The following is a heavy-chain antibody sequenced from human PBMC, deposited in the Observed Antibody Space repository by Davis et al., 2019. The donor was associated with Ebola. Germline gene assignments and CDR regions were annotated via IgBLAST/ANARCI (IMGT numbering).Heavy chain of an antibody. CDR3: ARAVSPDY. CDR2: MNPNSGNT. V-gene: IGHV1-8*02. Sequence: ASMKVSCKASGGTFSSYAISWVRQATGQGLEWMGWMNPNSGNTGYAQKFQGRVTMTRNTSISTAYMELSSLRSEDTAVYYCARAVSPDYWGQGTLVTVSS. D-gene: IGHD3-10*01. J-gene: IGHJ4*02. CDR1: GGTFSSYA.